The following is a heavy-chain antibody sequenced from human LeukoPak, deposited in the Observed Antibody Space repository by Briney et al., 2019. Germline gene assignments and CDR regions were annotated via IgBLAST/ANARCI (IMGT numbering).Heavy chain of an antibody. V-gene: IGHV4-31*03. D-gene: IGHD3-10*01. CDR1: GGSISSGGYY. CDR2: IYYSGST. Sequence: SETLSLTCTVPGGSISSGGYYWSWIRQHPGKGLEWIGYIYYSGSTYYNPSLKSRVTISVDTSKNQFSLKLSSVTAADTAVYYCAREKAYYGSGSHPPFDYWGQGTLVTVSS. CDR3: AREKAYYGSGSHPPFDY. J-gene: IGHJ4*02.